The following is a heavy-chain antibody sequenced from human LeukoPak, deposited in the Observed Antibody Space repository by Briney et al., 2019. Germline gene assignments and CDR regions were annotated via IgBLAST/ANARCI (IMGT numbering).Heavy chain of an antibody. J-gene: IGHJ5*01. D-gene: IGHD2-21*02. Sequence: GGSLRLSCAASGFALSDYAINWVRQAPGKGLEWVSSISSGATYIYYADSLRGRFTISRDSAMDSVSLQMDSLRAEDTAVHYCTRGRRFCGGDCHSWFDSWGQGTLVTVSS. V-gene: IGHV3-21*01. CDR1: GFALSDYA. CDR3: TRGRRFCGGDCHSWFDS. CDR2: ISSGATYI.